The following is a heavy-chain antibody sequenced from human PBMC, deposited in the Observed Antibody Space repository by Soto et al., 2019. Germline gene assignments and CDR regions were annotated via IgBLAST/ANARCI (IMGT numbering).Heavy chain of an antibody. D-gene: IGHD6-19*01. Sequence: QVQLQQWGAGLLKPSETLSLTCAVYGGSFSGYYWSWIRQPPGKGLEWIGEINHSGSTNYNPSLKSRVTISVDTSKNQFSLKLSSVTAADTAVYYCARGWIAVAGTGYYYMDGWGKGTTVTVSS. CDR3: ARGWIAVAGTGYYYMDG. CDR2: INHSGST. J-gene: IGHJ6*03. CDR1: GGSFSGYY. V-gene: IGHV4-34*01.